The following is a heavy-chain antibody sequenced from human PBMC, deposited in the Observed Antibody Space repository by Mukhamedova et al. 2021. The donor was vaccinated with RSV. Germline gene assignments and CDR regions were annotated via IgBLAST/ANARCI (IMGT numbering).Heavy chain of an antibody. J-gene: IGHJ6*02. V-gene: IGHV1-69*01. CDR3: ARYGYHYDSSGYYSNYYYYGMDV. CDR2: IIPIFGTT. D-gene: IGHD3-22*01. Sequence: GEIIPIFGTTNYAQKFQGRVTITADESTTTAYMELSSLRSEDTAVYYCARYGYHYDSSGYYSNYYYYGMDVWGQGTTVTVSS.